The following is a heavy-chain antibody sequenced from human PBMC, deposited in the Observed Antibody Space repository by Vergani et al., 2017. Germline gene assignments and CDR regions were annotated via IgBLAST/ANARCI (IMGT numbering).Heavy chain of an antibody. D-gene: IGHD6-19*01. CDR3: AKESSGWDNWFDP. V-gene: IGHV3-48*01. CDR1: GFTFSSYS. Sequence: EVQLVESGGGLVQPGGSLRLSCAASGFTFSSYSMNWVRQAPGKGLEWVSYISSSSSTIYYADSVTGRFTISRDNAKNSLYLQMNSLRAEDTAVYYCAKESSGWDNWFDPWGQGTLVTVSS. J-gene: IGHJ5*02. CDR2: ISSSSSTI.